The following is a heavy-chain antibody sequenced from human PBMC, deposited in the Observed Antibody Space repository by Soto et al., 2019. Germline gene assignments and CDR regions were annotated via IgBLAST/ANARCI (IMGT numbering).Heavy chain of an antibody. V-gene: IGHV6-1*01. J-gene: IGHJ4*02. CDR3: AKPWVPSITDRPPRFDY. CDR1: GDSVSGNSAA. D-gene: IGHD1-20*01. CDR2: TYYRSRWYN. Sequence: SQTLSLTCAISGDSVSGNSAAWNWIRQSPSRGLEWLGRTYYRSRWYNDYAVSVKSRITVTPDTSKNQFSLHLNSVTPEDTALYYSAKPWVPSITDRPPRFDYWGRGTQVTVSS.